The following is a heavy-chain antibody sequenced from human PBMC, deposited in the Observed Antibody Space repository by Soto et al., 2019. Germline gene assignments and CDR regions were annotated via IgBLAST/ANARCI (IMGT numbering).Heavy chain of an antibody. CDR3: AKGERRDGYNYDY. J-gene: IGHJ4*02. D-gene: IGHD5-12*01. CDR2: ISGSGGST. CDR1: GFTFVSYA. V-gene: IGHV3-23*01. Sequence: WGSLRLSCAASGFTFVSYAISCVRHSPWKGLEWVSAISGSGGSTYYADSVKGRFTISRDNSKNTLYLQMNSLRAEDTAVYYCAKGERRDGYNYDYWGQGTLVTVSS.